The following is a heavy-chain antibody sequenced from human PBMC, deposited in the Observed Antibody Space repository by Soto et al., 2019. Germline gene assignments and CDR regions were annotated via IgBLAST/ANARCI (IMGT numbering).Heavy chain of an antibody. CDR2: INPNSGGT. D-gene: IGHD3-22*01. J-gene: IGHJ6*02. Sequence: ASVKVSCKASGYTFTGYYMHWVRQAPGQGLEWMGWINPNSGGTNYAQKFQGWVTMTRDTSISTAYMELSRLRSDDTAVYYCVAMRSSSYQNPYYYYGMDVWGQGTTVTGSS. CDR1: GYTFTGYY. CDR3: VAMRSSSYQNPYYYYGMDV. V-gene: IGHV1-2*04.